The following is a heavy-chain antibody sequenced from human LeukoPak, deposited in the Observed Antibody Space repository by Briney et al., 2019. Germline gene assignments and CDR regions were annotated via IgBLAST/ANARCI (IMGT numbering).Heavy chain of an antibody. CDR3: ARSKPPAVKAYYGLDV. CDR2: IYSGAST. Sequence: PGRSLRLSCAASGFTVSTNYMNWVRHAPGPGLGWNSVIYSGASTCYVDYVKGRFTISRDNSKNTLHLLMNSLRAEDTAVYFCARSKPPAVKAYYGLDVWGQGTTVTVSS. J-gene: IGHJ6*02. D-gene: IGHD6-13*01. V-gene: IGHV3-66*01. CDR1: GFTVSTNY.